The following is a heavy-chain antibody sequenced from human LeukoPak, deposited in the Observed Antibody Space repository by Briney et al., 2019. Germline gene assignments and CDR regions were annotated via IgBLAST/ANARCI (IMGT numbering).Heavy chain of an antibody. Sequence: GSSLRLSCVMSGLSIEDYAMHWVRQAPGKGLERVAGVNWKGGSVGYVDSVKGRFTISRDNAKNSVFLEMNSLRLEDTALYFCVKDPSSSWFQCDAFDLWGQGTMVTVAS. V-gene: IGHV3-9*01. J-gene: IGHJ3*01. D-gene: IGHD6-19*01. CDR2: VNWKGGSV. CDR3: VKDPSSSWFQCDAFDL. CDR1: GLSIEDYA.